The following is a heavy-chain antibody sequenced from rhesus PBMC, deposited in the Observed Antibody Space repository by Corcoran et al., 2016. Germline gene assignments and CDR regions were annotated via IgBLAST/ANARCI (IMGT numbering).Heavy chain of an antibody. CDR3: ARRKVLFDY. V-gene: IGHV4-65*01. J-gene: IGHJ4*01. CDR2: ISGSSGST. CDR1: GGSVSSSNW. Sequence: QVQLQESGPGLVKPSETLSLTCAVSGGSVSSSNWWSWIRQPPGKVLEGIGYISGSSGSTYYNPSLKSRVTISTDTSKNQFSLKLSSVTAADTAVYYCARRKVLFDYWGQGVLVTVSS.